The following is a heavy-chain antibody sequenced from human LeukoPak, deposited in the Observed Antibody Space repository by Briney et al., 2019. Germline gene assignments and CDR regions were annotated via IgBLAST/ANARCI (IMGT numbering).Heavy chain of an antibody. CDR2: IYPGDSDT. CDR3: ARRPRGSDTDYYFDY. J-gene: IGHJ4*02. Sequence: GESLKISCKGSGDSFTSYWIAWVRQMSGKGLEWMAIIYPGDSDTRYNPSFQGQVTISADKSISTAYLQWSSLKASDTAMYYCARRPRGSDTDYYFDYWGQGTLVTVSS. CDR1: GDSFTSYW. D-gene: IGHD2-15*01. V-gene: IGHV5-51*01.